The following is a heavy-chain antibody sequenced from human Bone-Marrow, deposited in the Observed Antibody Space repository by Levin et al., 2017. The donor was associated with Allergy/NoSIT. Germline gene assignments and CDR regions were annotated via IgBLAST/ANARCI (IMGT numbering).Heavy chain of an antibody. Sequence: KISCKAPRENFRDYVFSWVRQAPGQGLEWMGGYMPMSATARYAQRFQGTVTMTADESTGTVYMELTSLKSDDTAVYYCAAWVGSVTATTGWFYPWGQGTLVIVSS. D-gene: IGHD1-1*01. J-gene: IGHJ5*02. CDR1: RENFRDYV. V-gene: IGHV1-69*01. CDR2: YMPMSATA. CDR3: AAWVGSVTATTGWFYP.